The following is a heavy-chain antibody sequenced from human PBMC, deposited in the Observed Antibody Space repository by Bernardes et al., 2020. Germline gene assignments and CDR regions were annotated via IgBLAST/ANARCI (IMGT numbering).Heavy chain of an antibody. V-gene: IGHV3-21*01. J-gene: IGHJ6*03. CDR1: GFTFSSYS. Sequence: GSLSLSCAASGFTFSSYSMNWVRQAPGKGLEWVSSISSSSSYIYYADSVKGRFTISRDNAKNSLYLQMNSLRAEDTAVYYCARVQLGSSITGTTVRYYYYMDVWGKGTTVTVSS. CDR3: ARVQLGSSITGTTVRYYYYMDV. CDR2: ISSSSSYI. D-gene: IGHD1-7*01.